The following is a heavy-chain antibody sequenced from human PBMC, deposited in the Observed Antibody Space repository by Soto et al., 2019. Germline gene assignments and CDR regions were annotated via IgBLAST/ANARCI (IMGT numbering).Heavy chain of an antibody. Sequence: SETLSLTCAVYGGSFSGYYWSWIRQPPGKGPEWIGEINHSGSTNYNPSLKSRVTISVDTSKNQFSLKLSSVTAADTAVYYCASKVADYWGQGTLVTAPQ. D-gene: IGHD2-15*01. CDR2: INHSGST. V-gene: IGHV4-34*01. J-gene: IGHJ4*02. CDR1: GGSFSGYY. CDR3: ASKVADY.